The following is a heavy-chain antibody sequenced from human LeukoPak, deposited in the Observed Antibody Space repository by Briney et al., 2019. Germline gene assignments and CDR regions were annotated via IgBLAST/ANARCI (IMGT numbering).Heavy chain of an antibody. CDR3: ARDTVVKDYFDY. CDR2: ISPNSGGT. Sequence: GASVKVSCKASGYTFTGYYMHWVRQAPGQGLEWMGWISPNSGGTNYAQKFQGRVTMTRDTSISTAYMELSRLRSDDTAVYYCARDTVVKDYFDYWGQGTLVTVSS. CDR1: GYTFTGYY. J-gene: IGHJ4*02. V-gene: IGHV1-2*02. D-gene: IGHD4-23*01.